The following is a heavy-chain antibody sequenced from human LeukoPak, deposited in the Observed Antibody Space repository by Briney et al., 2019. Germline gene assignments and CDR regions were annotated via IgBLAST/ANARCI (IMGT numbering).Heavy chain of an antibody. V-gene: IGHV1-2*02. Sequence: GASVKVSCKASGYTFTGYYMHWVRQAPGQGLEWMGWINPNSGGTNYAQKFQGRVTMTRDTSISTAYMELSRLRSDDTAVYYCARTYYYDSSGYYYVSFDYWGQGTLVTVSS. CDR1: GYTFTGYY. D-gene: IGHD3-22*01. J-gene: IGHJ4*02. CDR2: INPNSGGT. CDR3: ARTYYYDSSGYYYVSFDY.